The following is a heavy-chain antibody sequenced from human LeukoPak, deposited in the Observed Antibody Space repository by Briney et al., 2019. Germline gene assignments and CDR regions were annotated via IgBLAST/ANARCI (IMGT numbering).Heavy chain of an antibody. Sequence: SVKVSCKASGGTFSSYAISWVRQAPGQGLEWMGGIIPIFGTANYAQKFQGRVTITTDESTSAAYMELSSLRSEDTAVYYCARGEGYYYDSSGYYSRALDIWGQGTMVTVSS. J-gene: IGHJ3*02. CDR3: ARGEGYYYDSSGYYSRALDI. V-gene: IGHV1-69*05. CDR2: IIPIFGTA. D-gene: IGHD3-22*01. CDR1: GGTFSSYA.